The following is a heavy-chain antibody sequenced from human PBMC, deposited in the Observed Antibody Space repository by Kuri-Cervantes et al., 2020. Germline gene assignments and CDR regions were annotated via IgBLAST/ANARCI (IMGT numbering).Heavy chain of an antibody. V-gene: IGHV3-30*03. CDR1: GFAFSTYG. CDR2: ISFEGSSQ. J-gene: IGHJ4*02. Sequence: GESLKISCVASGFAFSTYGMHWVRQAPGKGLEWMAVISFEGSSQYYADSVRGRFTISRDNSRNTLNLQMNSLRAEDTAVYYCARDSARIVGAVDYGYWGQGTLVTVSS. CDR3: ARDSARIVGAVDYGY. D-gene: IGHD1-26*01.